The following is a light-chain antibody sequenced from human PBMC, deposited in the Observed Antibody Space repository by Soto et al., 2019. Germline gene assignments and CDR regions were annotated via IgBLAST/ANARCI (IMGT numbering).Light chain of an antibody. J-gene: IGLJ1*01. CDR2: DVS. Sequence: QSALTQPASVSGPPGQSITISCTGTSRDVGGYNYVSWYQQHPGKAPKLMIYDVSNRPSGVSNRFSGSKSGNTASLTISGLQAEDEADYYCSSYTSSSTPYVFGTGTKVTVL. V-gene: IGLV2-14*01. CDR1: SRDVGGYNY. CDR3: SSYTSSSTPYV.